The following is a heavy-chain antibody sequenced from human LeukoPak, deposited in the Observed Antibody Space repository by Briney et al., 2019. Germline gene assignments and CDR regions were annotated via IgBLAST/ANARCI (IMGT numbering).Heavy chain of an antibody. V-gene: IGHV1-46*01. J-gene: IGHJ4*02. CDR2: INPSGGRT. CDR1: GYTFTNYY. D-gene: IGHD1-26*01. CDR3: ARTSLVCDTTSYYMGPFDY. Sequence: ASVKVSCKASGYTFTNYYMHWVRQAPGQGLEWMGIINPSGGRTAYAQRFQGRVTVTSDMSTSTVYMELSSLTSEDTAVYYCARTSLVCDTTSYYMGPFDYWGQGALVTVSS.